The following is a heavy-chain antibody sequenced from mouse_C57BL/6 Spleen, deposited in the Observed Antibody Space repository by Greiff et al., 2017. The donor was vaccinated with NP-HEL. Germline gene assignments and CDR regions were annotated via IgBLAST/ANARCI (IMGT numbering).Heavy chain of an antibody. J-gene: IGHJ4*01. D-gene: IGHD2-4*01. CDR3: ARVDYDLYAMDY. CDR1: GYTFTSYT. CDR2: INPSSGYT. V-gene: IGHV1-4*01. Sequence: QVQLQQSGAELARPGASVKMSRKASGYTFTSYTMHWVKQRPGQGLEWIGYINPSSGYTKYNQKFKDKATLTADKSSSTAYMQLSSLTSEDSAVYYCARVDYDLYAMDYWGQGTSVTVSS.